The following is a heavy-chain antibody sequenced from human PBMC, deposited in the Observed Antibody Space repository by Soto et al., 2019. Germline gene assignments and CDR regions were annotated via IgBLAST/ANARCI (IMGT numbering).Heavy chain of an antibody. CDR1: GFTFSSYA. D-gene: IGHD4-17*01. V-gene: IGHV3-23*01. J-gene: IGHJ4*02. Sequence: PGGSLRLSCAASGFTFSSYAMSWVRQAPGKGLEWVSAISGSGGSTYYADSVKGRFTISRDNSKNTLYLQMNSLRAEDTAVYYCAKDLDGVITVTTSKVSFDYWGQGTLVTVSS. CDR3: AKDLDGVITVTTSKVSFDY. CDR2: ISGSGGST.